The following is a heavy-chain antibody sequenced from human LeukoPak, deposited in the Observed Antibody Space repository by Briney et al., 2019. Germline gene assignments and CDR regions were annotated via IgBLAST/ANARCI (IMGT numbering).Heavy chain of an antibody. CDR2: IIPVLGIA. V-gene: IGHV1-69*02. J-gene: IGHJ4*02. D-gene: IGHD1-26*01. CDR3: ARPNEVGNDFDY. CDR1: GYTFTTYY. Sequence: GASVKVSCKASGYTFTTYYIHWVRQAPGQGLEWMGRIIPVLGIANYAQKFQGRVTITADKSTSTAYMELSSLRSEDTAVYYCARPNEVGNDFDYWGQGTLVTVSS.